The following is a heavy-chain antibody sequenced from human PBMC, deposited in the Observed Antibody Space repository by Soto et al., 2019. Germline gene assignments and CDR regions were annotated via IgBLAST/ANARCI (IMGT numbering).Heavy chain of an antibody. J-gene: IGHJ4*02. V-gene: IGHV3-33*03. Sequence: QVQLVESGGGVVQPGRSLRLSCAASGFIFNEYGMHWVRQDPGKGLEWVAVIWYDGSNKYYADSVKGRFTFSRDNSKNTMSLQMNSLRAEDTAVYYCARWGCSGSNCNLNQRSFDLWGQGTLVTVSS. CDR2: IWYDGSNK. CDR3: ARWGCSGSNCNLNQRSFDL. CDR1: GFIFNEYG. D-gene: IGHD2-15*01.